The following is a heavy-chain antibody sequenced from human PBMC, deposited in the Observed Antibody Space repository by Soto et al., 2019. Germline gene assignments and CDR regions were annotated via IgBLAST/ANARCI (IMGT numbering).Heavy chain of an antibody. V-gene: IGHV1-18*01. CDR2: ISAYNGNT. CDR1: GYTFTNYG. J-gene: IGHJ5*02. Sequence: ASVKVSCKASGYTFTNYGISWVRQAPGQGLEWMGWISAYNGNTKYAQKLQGRVTMTTDTTTSTAYMELRSLRSDDTAVYYCARGVGSGSYYNQYNWFDPWGQGTLVTVSS. CDR3: ARGVGSGSYYNQYNWFDP. D-gene: IGHD3-10*01.